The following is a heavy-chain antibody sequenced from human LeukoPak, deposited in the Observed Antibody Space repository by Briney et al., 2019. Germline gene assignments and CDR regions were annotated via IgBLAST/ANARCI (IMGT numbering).Heavy chain of an antibody. CDR2: MKSKTDGGTT. V-gene: IGHV3-15*05. CDR1: GFIFSNAW. CDR3: ATGPGYSGSGQ. D-gene: IGHD3-10*01. Sequence: GGALRLSCAASGFIFSNAWMTWVRQAPGKGLEWVGRMKSKTDGGTTDYAEAVKGTFPITREDSTDPVNLQMNSLKPDDTAVYYCATGPGYSGSGQWGQGALVTVSS. J-gene: IGHJ4*02.